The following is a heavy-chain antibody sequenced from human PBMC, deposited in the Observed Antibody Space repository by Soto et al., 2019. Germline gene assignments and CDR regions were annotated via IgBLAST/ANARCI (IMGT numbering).Heavy chain of an antibody. Sequence: QVQLQESGPGLVKPSGTLSLTCAVSSGSISSSNWWSWVRQPPGKGLEWIGEIYHSGSTNYNPSLKSRVTISVDKSKNQFSLKLSSVTAADTAVYYCARVGQPRLRFLPGGAFDIWGQGTMVTVSS. V-gene: IGHV4-4*02. J-gene: IGHJ3*02. CDR2: IYHSGST. CDR1: SGSISSSNW. D-gene: IGHD3-3*01. CDR3: ARVGQPRLRFLPGGAFDI.